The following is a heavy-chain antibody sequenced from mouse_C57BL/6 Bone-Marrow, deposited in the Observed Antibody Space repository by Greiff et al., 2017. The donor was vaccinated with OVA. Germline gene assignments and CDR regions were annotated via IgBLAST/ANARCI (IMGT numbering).Heavy chain of an antibody. Sequence: QVQLQQSGAELVRPGASVTLSCKASGYTFTDYEMHWVKQTPVHGLEWIGAIDPETGGTAYNQKFKGKAILTADKSSSTAYMELRSLTSEDSAVSYCTRGGTTVVATFDVWGTGTTVTVSS. D-gene: IGHD1-1*01. V-gene: IGHV1-15*01. CDR2: IDPETGGT. J-gene: IGHJ1*03. CDR1: GYTFTDYE. CDR3: TRGGTTVVATFDV.